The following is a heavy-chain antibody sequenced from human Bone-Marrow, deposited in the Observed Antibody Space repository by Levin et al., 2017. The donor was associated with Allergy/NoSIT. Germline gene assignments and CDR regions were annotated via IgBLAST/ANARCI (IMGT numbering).Heavy chain of an antibody. CDR2: INLSSSTI. J-gene: IGHJ4*02. CDR3: ASATGWHYFDY. V-gene: IGHV3-48*02. CDR1: GFTFSSSS. Sequence: GGSLRLSCAASGFTFSSSSMNWVRQAPGKGLEWVAYINLSSSTIYYADSVKGRFTISRDNARNSLYLKMNSLRDEDTAVYYCASATGWHYFDYWGQGTLVTVSS. D-gene: IGHD6-19*01.